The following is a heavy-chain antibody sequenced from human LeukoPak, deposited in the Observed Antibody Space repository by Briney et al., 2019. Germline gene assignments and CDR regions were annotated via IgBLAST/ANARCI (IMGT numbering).Heavy chain of an antibody. CDR3: ARAAIAAARIYYYMDV. D-gene: IGHD6-13*01. CDR1: GFTFSSYS. CDR2: ISTSSSYI. V-gene: IGHV3-21*01. J-gene: IGHJ6*03. Sequence: GGSLRLSCAGSGFTFSSYSMNWVRQAPGKRLEWVSFISTSSSYIHNADSVKGRFTISRDNAENSLYLQMNSLRAEDTAVYYCARAAIAAARIYYYMDVWGKGTTVTVSS.